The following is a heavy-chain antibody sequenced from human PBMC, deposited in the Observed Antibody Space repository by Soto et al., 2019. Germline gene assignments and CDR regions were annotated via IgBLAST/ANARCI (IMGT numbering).Heavy chain of an antibody. Sequence: GPSVKVSCKASGYTFTSYYMHWVRQAPGQGLEWMRIINRSGSSTSYAQKIQDRDTMKRDTATSTVYMELSSLRSEDTAVYFCARDRKLIFATKKSEDWCYYYYYYMDVWGKGTTVTVSS. CDR2: INRSGSST. D-gene: IGHD2-21*01. J-gene: IGHJ6*03. V-gene: IGHV1-46*03. CDR1: GYTFTSYY. CDR3: ARDRKLIFATKKSEDWCYYYYYYMDV.